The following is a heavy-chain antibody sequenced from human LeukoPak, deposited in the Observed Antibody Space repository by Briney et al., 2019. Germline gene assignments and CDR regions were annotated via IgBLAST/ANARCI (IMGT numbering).Heavy chain of an antibody. V-gene: IGHV1-69*13. CDR2: IIPIFGTA. CDR3: ARANGYLAHFDY. CDR1: GGTFSSYA. D-gene: IGHD5-24*01. J-gene: IGHJ4*02. Sequence: SVKVSCKASGGTFSSYAISWVRQAPGQGLEWMGGIIPIFGTANYAQKFQGRVTITADESTSTAYMELSSLRSEDTAVYYCARANGYLAHFDYWGQGTLVTVSS.